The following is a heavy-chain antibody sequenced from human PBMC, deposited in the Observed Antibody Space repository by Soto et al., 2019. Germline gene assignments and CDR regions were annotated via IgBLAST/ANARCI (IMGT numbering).Heavy chain of an antibody. Sequence: QVQLVQSGAEVKKPGASVKVSCKASGYTFTNFGISWVRQAPGQGLEWMGWISAYNGNTNYAQNFQGRVTMTTDTSSSTADMGLRSLGSDGTAVYYCARGGTPIDSWGQGALVTVSP. D-gene: IGHD2-15*01. CDR2: ISAYNGNT. CDR3: ARGGTPIDS. CDR1: GYTFTNFG. V-gene: IGHV1-18*01. J-gene: IGHJ4*02.